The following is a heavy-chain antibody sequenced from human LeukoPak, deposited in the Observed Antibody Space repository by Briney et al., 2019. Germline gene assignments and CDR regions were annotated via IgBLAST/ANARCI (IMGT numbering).Heavy chain of an antibody. Sequence: GESLKISCKGSGYSFTSYWIGWVSQMPGKGLEWMGIIYPGDSDTRYSPSFQGQVTISADKSISTAYLQWSSLKASDTAMYYCARLLALRYSDWSDGMDVWGQGTTVTVSS. J-gene: IGHJ6*02. CDR3: ARLLALRYSDWSDGMDV. V-gene: IGHV5-51*01. CDR2: IYPGDSDT. D-gene: IGHD3-9*01. CDR1: GYSFTSYW.